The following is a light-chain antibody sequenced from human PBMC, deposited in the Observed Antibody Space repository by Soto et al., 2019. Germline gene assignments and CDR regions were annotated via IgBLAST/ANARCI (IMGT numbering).Light chain of an antibody. J-gene: IGKJ5*01. CDR2: DAS. CDR3: QQVNSFPST. CDR1: QNIRSR. Sequence: DFQMSQSPSTLSASVGDRVTMTGRASQNIRSRLAWFQQKPGKAPKLLSYDASSLQSGVPPRFSGSGSGTEFTLTISSLQTDDFATYYCQQVNSFPSTFGQGTRLEIK. V-gene: IGKV1-5*01.